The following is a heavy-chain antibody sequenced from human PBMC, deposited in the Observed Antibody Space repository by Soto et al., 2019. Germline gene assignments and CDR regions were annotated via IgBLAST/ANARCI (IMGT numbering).Heavy chain of an antibody. D-gene: IGHD6-13*01. V-gene: IGHV1-18*01. J-gene: IGHJ6*02. Sequence: ASVKVSCKASGYTFTSYGISWVRQAPGQGLEWMGWISAYNGNTNYAQKLQGRVTMTTDTSTSTAYMELRSLRSDDTAVYYCARDQSSSSGHYYYYYGMDVWGQGTTVTVS. CDR2: ISAYNGNT. CDR1: GYTFTSYG. CDR3: ARDQSSSSGHYYYYYGMDV.